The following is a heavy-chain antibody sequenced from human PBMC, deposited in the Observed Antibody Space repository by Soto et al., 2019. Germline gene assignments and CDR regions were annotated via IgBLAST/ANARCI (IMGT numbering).Heavy chain of an antibody. J-gene: IGHJ5*02. D-gene: IGHD5-18*01. CDR1: GGTFSSYA. V-gene: IGHV1-69*01. CDR2: IIPIFGTA. Sequence: QVQLVQSGAEVKKPGSSVKVSCKASGGTFSSYAISWVRQAPGQGPEWMGGIIPIFGTANYAQKFQGRVTITADESTSTAYMELSSLRSEDTAVYYCASDSSAPAMVENWFDPWGQGTLVTVSS. CDR3: ASDSSAPAMVENWFDP.